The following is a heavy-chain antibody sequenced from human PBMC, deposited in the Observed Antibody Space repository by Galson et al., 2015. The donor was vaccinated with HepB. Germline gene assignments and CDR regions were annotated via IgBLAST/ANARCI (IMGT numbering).Heavy chain of an antibody. J-gene: IGHJ4*02. CDR2: IYHSGST. CDR1: GYSISSGYY. CDR3: ARGRVVGATTNFDY. V-gene: IGHV4-38-2*01. D-gene: IGHD1-26*01. Sequence: ETLSLTCAVSGYSISSGYYWGWIRQPPGKGLEWIGSIYHSGSTYYNPSLKSRVTISVDTSKNQFSLKLSSVTAADTAVYYCARGRVVGATTNFDYWGQGTLVTVSS.